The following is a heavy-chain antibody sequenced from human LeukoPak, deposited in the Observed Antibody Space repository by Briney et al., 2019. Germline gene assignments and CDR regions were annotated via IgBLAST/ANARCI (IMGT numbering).Heavy chain of an antibody. Sequence: SETLSLTCTVSGGSISRGSYYWSWIRQPPGKGLEWIGYIYYSGSTNYNPSLKSRVTISVDTSKNQFSLKLSSVTAADTAVYYCASSSDSSGYNYWYFDLWGRGTLVTVSS. D-gene: IGHD3-22*01. CDR1: GGSISRGSYY. CDR2: IYYSGST. J-gene: IGHJ2*01. CDR3: ASSSDSSGYNYWYFDL. V-gene: IGHV4-61*01.